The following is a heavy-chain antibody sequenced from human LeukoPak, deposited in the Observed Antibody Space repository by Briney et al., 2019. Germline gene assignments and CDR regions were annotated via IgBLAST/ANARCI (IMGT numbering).Heavy chain of an antibody. J-gene: IGHJ4*02. D-gene: IGHD1-26*01. V-gene: IGHV3-48*01. CDR3: ARSGSYRLDY. Sequence: GGSLRLSCAASGFTFSSYNMDWVRQAPGKGLEWVSYISSSSSTIYYADSVKGRFTISRDNVKNSLYLQVNSLRAEDTAVYYCARSGSYRLDYWGQGTLVTVSS. CDR1: GFTFSSYN. CDR2: ISSSSSTI.